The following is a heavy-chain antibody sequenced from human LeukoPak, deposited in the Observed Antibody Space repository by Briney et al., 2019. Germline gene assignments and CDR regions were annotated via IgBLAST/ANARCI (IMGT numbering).Heavy chain of an antibody. CDR1: GGSISSYY. CDR2: IYYSGST. V-gene: IGHV4-59*01. Sequence: SETLSLTCTVSGGSISSYYWSWIRQPPGKALEWIGHIYYSGSTDYNPSLKGRVTISIDTSKNQFSLKLSSVAAADTAMYYCARGSLERITRYYYYGMDVWGQGTTVTVSS. D-gene: IGHD2/OR15-2a*01. J-gene: IGHJ6*02. CDR3: ARGSLERITRYYYYGMDV.